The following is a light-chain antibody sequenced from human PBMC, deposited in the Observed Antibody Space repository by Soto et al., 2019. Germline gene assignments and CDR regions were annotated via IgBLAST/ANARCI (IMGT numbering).Light chain of an antibody. J-gene: IGKJ4*01. Sequence: DIQMTQSPSSVSASVGDRATLTCRASQDISTWVAWYQQKPGKAPILLISAASTLESGVPGRFSGSGSGTDFTLIISSLQAEDFATYCCQRGDSFPFTFGGGTKVEMK. V-gene: IGKV1-12*01. CDR3: QRGDSFPFT. CDR1: QDISTW. CDR2: AAS.